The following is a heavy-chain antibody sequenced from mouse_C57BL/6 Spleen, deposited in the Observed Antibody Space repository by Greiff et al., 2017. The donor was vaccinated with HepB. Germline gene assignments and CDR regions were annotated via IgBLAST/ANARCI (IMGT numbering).Heavy chain of an antibody. CDR2: ISDGGSYT. D-gene: IGHD1-1*01. V-gene: IGHV5-4*01. J-gene: IGHJ1*03. CDR1: GFTFSSYA. Sequence: EVQVVESGGGLVKPGGSLKLSCAASGFTFSSYAMSWVRQTPEKRLEWVATISDGGSYTYYPDNVKGRFTISRDNAKNNLYLQMSHLKSEDTAMYYCARVEELLRRDWYFDVWGTGTTVTVSS. CDR3: ARVEELLRRDWYFDV.